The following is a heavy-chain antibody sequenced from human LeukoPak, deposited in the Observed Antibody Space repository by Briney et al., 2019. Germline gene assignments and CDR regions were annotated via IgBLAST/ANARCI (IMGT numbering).Heavy chain of an antibody. D-gene: IGHD6-6*01. V-gene: IGHV4-39*01. J-gene: IGHJ4*02. Sequence: SETLSLTCTVSGGSISSSSDYWGWIRQPPGKGLEWIGSTYYSGNTYYNPSLKSRVTISLDTSKNQFSLKLSSVTAADTAVYYCARQSVRAIAIAARPGNYFDYWGQGTLVTVSS. CDR3: ARQSVRAIAIAARPGNYFDY. CDR1: GGSISSSSDY. CDR2: TYYSGNT.